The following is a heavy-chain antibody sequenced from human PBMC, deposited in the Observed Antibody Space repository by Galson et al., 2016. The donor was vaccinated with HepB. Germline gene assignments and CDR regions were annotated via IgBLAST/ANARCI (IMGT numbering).Heavy chain of an antibody. D-gene: IGHD4-17*01. J-gene: IGHJ6*02. Sequence: SLRLSCAASDFTFSDAWMNWVRQVPGKGLEWVGRIKSKIHGGTTDYAAPVKGRFTISRDDSKTTVYLQMNSLKTEDTAVYYCATRIYGDYGLDVWGQGTTVTVSS. V-gene: IGHV3-15*07. CDR3: ATRIYGDYGLDV. CDR1: DFTFSDAW. CDR2: IKSKIHGGTT.